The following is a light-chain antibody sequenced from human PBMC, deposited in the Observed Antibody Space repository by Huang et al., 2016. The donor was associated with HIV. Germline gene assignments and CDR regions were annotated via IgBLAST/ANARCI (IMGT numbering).Light chain of an antibody. V-gene: IGKV3-11*01. Sequence: EIVLTQSPATLSLSPGERATLSCRARQNITTYLAWYQQKPGQAPSLLIPDVSCRATGVPARFSGSGSGTDFTLTIDSLEPQDLATYYCQQRSDWPTFGQGT. CDR2: DVS. CDR3: QQRSDWPT. J-gene: IGKJ2*01. CDR1: QNITTY.